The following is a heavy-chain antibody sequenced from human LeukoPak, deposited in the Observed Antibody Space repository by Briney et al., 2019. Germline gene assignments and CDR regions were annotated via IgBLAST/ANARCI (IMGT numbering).Heavy chain of an antibody. CDR1: GFTFDDYG. CDR3: ARGGGGSGWQDFDY. J-gene: IGHJ4*02. Sequence: GGSLRLSCAASGFTFDDYGMSWVRQAPGKGLEWVSGINWNGGSTGYADSVKGRFTISRDNAKSSLYLQMNSLRAEDTALYYCARGGGGSGWQDFDYWGQGTLVTVSS. CDR2: INWNGGST. V-gene: IGHV3-20*04. D-gene: IGHD6-19*01.